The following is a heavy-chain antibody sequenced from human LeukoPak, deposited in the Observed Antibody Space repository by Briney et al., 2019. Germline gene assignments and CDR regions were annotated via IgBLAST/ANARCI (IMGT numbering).Heavy chain of an antibody. V-gene: IGHV4-4*07. J-gene: IGHJ5*02. CDR1: GGSISNYY. D-gene: IGHD3-22*01. Sequence: SETLSLTCTVSGGSISNYYWSWIRQPAGKGLEWIGRIYTSGSTNYNPPLKSRVTMSVDTSKNQFSLKLSSVTAADTAVYYCARDRYDSVYNWFDPWGQGTLVTVSS. CDR3: ARDRYDSVYNWFDP. CDR2: IYTSGST.